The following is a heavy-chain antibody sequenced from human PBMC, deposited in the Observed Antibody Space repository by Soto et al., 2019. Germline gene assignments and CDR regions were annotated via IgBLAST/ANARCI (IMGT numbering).Heavy chain of an antibody. CDR3: ARESGGATATLDYYYFYMDG. D-gene: IGHD5-12*01. V-gene: IGHV1-2*02. J-gene: IGHJ6*03. Sequence: VQLAQSGAEVKKPGASVKVSCKTSGDSLNDYYIHWVRQSPGQVLAGMGWLNPNGGARKYAQKFQGRVTVTRDTSIRTVYMELSSLRSDDTAVYYCARESGGATATLDYYYFYMDGWGKGTTVTVSS. CDR2: LNPNGGAR. CDR1: GDSLNDYY.